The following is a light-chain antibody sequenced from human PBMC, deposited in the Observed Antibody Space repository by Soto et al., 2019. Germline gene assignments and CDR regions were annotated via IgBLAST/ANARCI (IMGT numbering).Light chain of an antibody. V-gene: IGLV2-14*01. J-gene: IGLJ2*01. Sequence: QSALTQPASVSGSPGQSITISCTGTSSDVGGYDYVSWYQQYAGKAPKLTIYNVRNRPSGVSNRFSGSKSGNTASLTISGLQPEDEAAYFCSSYTNSGTVLFGGGTKLTVL. CDR1: SSDVGGYDY. CDR3: SSYTNSGTVL. CDR2: NVR.